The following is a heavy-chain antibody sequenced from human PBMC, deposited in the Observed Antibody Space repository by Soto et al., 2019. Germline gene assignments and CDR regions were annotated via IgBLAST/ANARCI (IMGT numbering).Heavy chain of an antibody. CDR2: ISGSGGST. V-gene: IGHV3-23*01. Sequence: EVQLLESGGGLVQPGGSLRLSCAASGFTFSSYAMSWVRQAPGKGLEWVSAISGSGGSTYYADSVKGRFSISRDNSKNTLYQQMNSLRAEDRAVYYCAKCNSNYEWYFDLWGRGTLVTVSS. CDR1: GFTFSSYA. J-gene: IGHJ2*01. CDR3: AKCNSNYEWYFDL. D-gene: IGHD4-4*01.